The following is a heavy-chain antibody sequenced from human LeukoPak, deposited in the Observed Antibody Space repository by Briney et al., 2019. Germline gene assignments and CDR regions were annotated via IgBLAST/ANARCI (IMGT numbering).Heavy chain of an antibody. CDR2: INPNSGGT. CDR3: ARAGAGGGYSYGVDY. J-gene: IGHJ4*02. D-gene: IGHD5-18*01. CDR1: GYTFTGYY. V-gene: IGHV1-2*02. Sequence: GASVKVSCKASGYTFTGYYMHWVRQAPGQGLEWMGWINPNSGGTNYAQKFQGRVTITADESTSTAYMELSSLRSEDTAVYYCARAGAGGGYSYGVDYWGQGTLVTVSS.